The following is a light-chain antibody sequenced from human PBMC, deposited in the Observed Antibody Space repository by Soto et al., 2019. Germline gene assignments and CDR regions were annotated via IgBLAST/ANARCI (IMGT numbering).Light chain of an antibody. CDR2: DVS. Sequence: DVQMTQSPSTLSASVGDRVTITCRASQSIEGWLAWFQQKPGKAPKVIIYDVSTLESGVSPRFSGSGYGTEFTLTISSLQADDFASYHCQQYKSYPYSFCQGTKLEIK. V-gene: IGKV1-5*01. J-gene: IGKJ2*03. CDR3: QQYKSYPYS. CDR1: QSIEGW.